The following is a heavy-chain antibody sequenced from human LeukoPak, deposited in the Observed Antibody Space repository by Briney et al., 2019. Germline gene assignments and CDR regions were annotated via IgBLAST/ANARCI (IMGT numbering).Heavy chain of an antibody. V-gene: IGHV3-30*18. CDR2: ISSDGVNK. Sequence: GGSLRLSCAASGFTFSSFGMHWVRQAPGKGLEWVAVISSDGVNKYSADSVKGRFTISRDNSKNTLYLQMNSLRAADTAVYYCAKGQNYYDGSGYYSTDYWGQGTPVTASS. CDR1: GFTFSSFG. D-gene: IGHD3-22*01. J-gene: IGHJ4*02. CDR3: AKGQNYYDGSGYYSTDY.